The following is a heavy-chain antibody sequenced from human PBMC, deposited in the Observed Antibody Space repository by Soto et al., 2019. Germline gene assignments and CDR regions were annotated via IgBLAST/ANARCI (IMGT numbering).Heavy chain of an antibody. V-gene: IGHV3-9*01. Sequence: EVQLVESGGGLVQPGRSLRLSCAASGFTFDDYAMHWVRQAPGKGLEWVSGISWNSGSIGYADSVKGRFTISRDNAKNSLYLQMNSLRAEDTALYYCAKDMGVWAAACPLMDYMDVWGKGTTVTVS. CDR2: ISWNSGSI. D-gene: IGHD6-6*01. J-gene: IGHJ6*03. CDR3: AKDMGVWAAACPLMDYMDV. CDR1: GFTFDDYA.